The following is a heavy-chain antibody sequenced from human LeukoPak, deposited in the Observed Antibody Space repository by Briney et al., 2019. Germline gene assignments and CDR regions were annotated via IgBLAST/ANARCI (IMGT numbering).Heavy chain of an antibody. Sequence: SETLSLTCAVYGGSFSGYYWSWICQPPGKGLEWIGEINHSGSTNYNPSLKSRVTISVDTSKNQFSLKLSSVTAADTAVYYCARGRTPHGRYYYYYYMDVWGKRTTVTVSS. V-gene: IGHV4-34*01. CDR1: GGSFSGYY. CDR2: INHSGST. J-gene: IGHJ6*03. CDR3: ARGRTPHGRYYYYYYMDV. D-gene: IGHD4-23*01.